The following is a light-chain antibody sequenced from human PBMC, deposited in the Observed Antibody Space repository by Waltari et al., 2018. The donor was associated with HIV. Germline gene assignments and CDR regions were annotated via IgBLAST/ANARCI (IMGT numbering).Light chain of an antibody. CDR2: WAS. CDR3: QQYYSAPPT. Sequence: DIVMTQSPASLAVSVGEGATIHCKSSQSVLYSSNNKNYLAWYQQKPGQPPKLLIYWASTRESGVPDRFSGSGSGADFTLTISSLQAEDVAVYYCQQYYSAPPTFGQGTKLEIK. CDR1: QSVLYSSNNKNY. J-gene: IGKJ2*01. V-gene: IGKV4-1*01.